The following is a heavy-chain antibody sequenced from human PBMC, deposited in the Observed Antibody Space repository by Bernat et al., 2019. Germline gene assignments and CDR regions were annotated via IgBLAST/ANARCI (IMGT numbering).Heavy chain of an antibody. CDR3: ARLRGYSYGYADF. J-gene: IGHJ4*02. Sequence: EVQLVESGGGLVQPGGSLRLSCAASGFTFSSYSMNWVRQAPGKGLEWVAYISTSSNTLDYADSVKGRFTVSRDNARNSLFLQMNSLRDEDTAMDYCARLRGYSYGYADFWGQGTLVTVSS. CDR1: GFTFSSYS. D-gene: IGHD5-18*01. V-gene: IGHV3-48*02. CDR2: ISTSSNTL.